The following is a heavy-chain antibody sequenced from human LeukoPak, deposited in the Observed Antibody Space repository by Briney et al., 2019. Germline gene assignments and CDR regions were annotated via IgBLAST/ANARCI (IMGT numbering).Heavy chain of an antibody. CDR3: ARVPCGGDCYRYYYYYMDV. D-gene: IGHD2-21*02. CDR1: GFTFSSYG. Sequence: GGALRLSCAASGFTFSSYGLHWVRQAPGKGLEWVAVISYNGSNKYYADSVKGRFTISRDNSKNTLYLQMNRLRAEDTAVYYCARVPCGGDCYRYYYYYMDVWGKGTTVTVSS. J-gene: IGHJ6*03. V-gene: IGHV3-30*03. CDR2: ISYNGSNK.